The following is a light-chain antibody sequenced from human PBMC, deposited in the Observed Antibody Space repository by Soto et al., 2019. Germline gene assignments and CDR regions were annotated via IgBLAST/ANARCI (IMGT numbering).Light chain of an antibody. J-gene: IGKJ1*01. CDR2: AAS. Sequence: VLMQSPGTLSLSPGDRATLSCRASHIITSTYLAWYQQKPGQAPRLLIYAASSRPAGIPDRFSGTGSGTECTLTISRLEPEDFAVYFCQQYSISPWTFGQGTKVEIK. V-gene: IGKV3-20*01. CDR1: HIITSTY. CDR3: QQYSISPWT.